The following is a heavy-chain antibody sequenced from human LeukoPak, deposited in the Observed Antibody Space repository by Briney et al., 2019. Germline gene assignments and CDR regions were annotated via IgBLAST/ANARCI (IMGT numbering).Heavy chain of an antibody. CDR1: GFTFTNYW. CDR3: ASSSYNSSSS. Sequence: PGGSLSLSCAASGFTFTNYWMIGVRQAPGKGLEWVANINEDGSEKYYVGSVEGRFTISRDNAKNSVFLQMNSLRADDTAMYYCASSSYNSSSSCGWGKLVTVSS. CDR2: INEDGSEK. J-gene: IGHJ5*02. D-gene: IGHD3-10*01. V-gene: IGHV3-7*01.